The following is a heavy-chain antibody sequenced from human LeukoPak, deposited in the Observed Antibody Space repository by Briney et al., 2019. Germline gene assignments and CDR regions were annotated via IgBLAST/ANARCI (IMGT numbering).Heavy chain of an antibody. D-gene: IGHD2-2*01. J-gene: IGHJ6*02. Sequence: GASVKVSCKASGYTFTNYAMHWVRQAPGQRLEWMGWINAGNGDTKYSQKFQGRVTITRDTSASTAYMELSSLRPEDTAVYYCARWDCSSTSCPHYGMDVWGQGTTVTVSS. V-gene: IGHV1-3*01. CDR1: GYTFTNYA. CDR2: INAGNGDT. CDR3: ARWDCSSTSCPHYGMDV.